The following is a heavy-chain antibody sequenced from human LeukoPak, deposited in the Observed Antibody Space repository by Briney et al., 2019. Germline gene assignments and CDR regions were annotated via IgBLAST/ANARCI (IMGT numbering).Heavy chain of an antibody. CDR1: GYTFTSYG. V-gene: IGHV1-18*01. J-gene: IGHJ3*02. D-gene: IGHD1-26*01. CDR2: ISAYNGNT. CDR3: ARTYSGSSHDVFDI. Sequence: ASVKVSCKASGYTFTSYGISWVRQAPGQGLEWMGWISAYNGNTNYAQKLQGRVTMTTDTSTSTAYMELRSLRSDDTAVYYCARTYSGSSHDVFDIWGQGTMVTVSS.